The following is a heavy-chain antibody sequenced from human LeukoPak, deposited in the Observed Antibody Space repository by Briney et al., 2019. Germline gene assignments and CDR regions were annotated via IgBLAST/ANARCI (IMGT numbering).Heavy chain of an antibody. Sequence: GGSLRLSCAASGSTFSSYAMSWVRQTPGKGLEWVSAISGSGGSTYYADSVKGRFTISRDNSKNTLYLQMNSLRAEDMAVYYCAKDLVSAAVYDPWGQGTLVTVSS. D-gene: IGHD6-13*01. V-gene: IGHV3-23*01. CDR1: GSTFSSYA. J-gene: IGHJ5*02. CDR3: AKDLVSAAVYDP. CDR2: ISGSGGST.